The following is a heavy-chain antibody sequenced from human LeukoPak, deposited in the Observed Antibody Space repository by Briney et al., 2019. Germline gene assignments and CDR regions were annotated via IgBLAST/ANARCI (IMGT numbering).Heavy chain of an antibody. D-gene: IGHD3-22*01. J-gene: IGHJ4*02. V-gene: IGHV4-61*01. CDR1: GGSVSSGSYY. CDR3: ARADSSGYYRIDYFHY. Sequence: SETLSLTCTVSGGSVSSGSYYWSWIRQPPGKRLGWIGYIYYSGSTNYNPSLKSRVTISVDTSKTQFSLKLSSVTAADTAVYFCARADSSGYYRIDYFHYWGQGTLVTVSS. CDR2: IYYSGST.